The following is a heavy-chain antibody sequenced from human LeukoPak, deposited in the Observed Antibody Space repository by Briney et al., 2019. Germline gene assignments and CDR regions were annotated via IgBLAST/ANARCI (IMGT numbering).Heavy chain of an antibody. CDR2: LYYSGST. V-gene: IGHV4-39*01. Sequence: PSETLSLTCTVSGGSISSSSYYWGWIRQPPGKGLEWIGTLYYSGSTYYNPSLKSRVTISVDTSKNQYSLKVSSVTAADTAVYYYARHNHHYYYYYMDVWGKGTTVTVSS. CDR3: ARHNHHYYYYYMDV. J-gene: IGHJ6*03. CDR1: GGSISSSSYY. D-gene: IGHD1-14*01.